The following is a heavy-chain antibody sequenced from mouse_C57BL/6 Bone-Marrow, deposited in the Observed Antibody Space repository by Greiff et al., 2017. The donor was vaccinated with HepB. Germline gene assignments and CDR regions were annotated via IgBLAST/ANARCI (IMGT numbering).Heavy chain of an antibody. J-gene: IGHJ4*01. V-gene: IGHV5-4*01. D-gene: IGHD2-4*01. CDR1: GFTFSSYA. CDR2: ISDGGSYT. Sequence: EVQLVESGGGLVKPGGSLKLSCAASGFTFSSYAMSWVRQTPEKRLEWVATISDGGSYTYYPDNVKGRFTISRDNAKNNLYLQMSHLKSEDTAMYYCARDLYYDYDKVMDYWGQGTSVTVSS. CDR3: ARDLYYDYDKVMDY.